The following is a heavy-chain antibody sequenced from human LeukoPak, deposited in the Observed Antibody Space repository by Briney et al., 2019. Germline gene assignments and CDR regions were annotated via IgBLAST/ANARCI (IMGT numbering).Heavy chain of an antibody. Sequence: PGGSLRLSCAASGFTFSSYAMSWVRQAPGKGLEWVSAISGSGGSTYYADSVKGRFTISTDNSKNTLYLQMNSLRAEDTAVYYCAKMVTRDIVEDYWGQGTLVTVSS. J-gene: IGHJ4*02. CDR1: GFTFSSYA. V-gene: IGHV3-23*01. CDR3: AKMVTRDIVEDY. CDR2: ISGSGGST. D-gene: IGHD5-12*01.